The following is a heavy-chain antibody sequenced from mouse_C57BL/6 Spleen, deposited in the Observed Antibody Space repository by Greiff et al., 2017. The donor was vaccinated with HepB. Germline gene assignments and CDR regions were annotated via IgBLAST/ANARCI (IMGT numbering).Heavy chain of an antibody. D-gene: IGHD1-1*01. CDR3: ARGDGSSYSRYFDY. V-gene: IGHV14-2*01. CDR1: GFNIKDYY. Sequence: EVKLQESGAELVKPGASVKLSCTASGFNIKDYYMHWVKQRTEQGLEWIGRIDPEDGETKYAPKFQGKATITADTSSNAAYLQLSSLTSEDTAVYYCARGDGSSYSRYFDYWGQGTTLTVSS. J-gene: IGHJ2*01. CDR2: IDPEDGET.